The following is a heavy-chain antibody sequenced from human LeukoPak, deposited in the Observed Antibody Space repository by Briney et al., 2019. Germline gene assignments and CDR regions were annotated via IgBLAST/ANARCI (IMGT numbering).Heavy chain of an antibody. J-gene: IGHJ4*02. CDR3: ATEPLVDLDY. CDR1: GYTFTGYY. CDR2: INPNSGGT. D-gene: IGHD6-13*01. V-gene: IGHV1-2*06. Sequence: ASVKVSCKASGYTFTGYYMHWVRQAPGQGLEWMGRINPNSGGTNYAQKFQGRVTMTRDTSISTAYMERSRLRSDDTAAYYCATEPLVDLDYWGQGTLVTVSS.